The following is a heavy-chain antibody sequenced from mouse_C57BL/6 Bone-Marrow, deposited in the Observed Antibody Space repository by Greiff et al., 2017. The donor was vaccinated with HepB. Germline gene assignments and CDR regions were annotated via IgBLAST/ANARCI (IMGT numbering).Heavy chain of an antibody. D-gene: IGHD1-1*01. CDR1: GYTFTSYW. V-gene: IGHV1-59*01. CDR2: IDPSDSYT. CDR3: ARGYYYGSSYRSFAY. Sequence: QVQLQQPGAELVRPGTSVKLSCKASGYTFTSYWMHWVKQRPGQGLEWIGVIDPSDSYTNYNQKFKGKATLTVDTSSSTAYMQLSSLTSEDSAVYYGARGYYYGSSYRSFAYWGQGTLVTVSA. J-gene: IGHJ3*01.